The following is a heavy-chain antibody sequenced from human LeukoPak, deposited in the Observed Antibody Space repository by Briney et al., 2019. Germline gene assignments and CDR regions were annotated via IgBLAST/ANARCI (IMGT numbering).Heavy chain of an antibody. CDR2: IYYSGST. J-gene: IGHJ5*02. D-gene: IGHD5-12*01. V-gene: IGHV4-30-4*01. CDR1: GGSISSGDYY. CDR3: ATRYSGYDFANWFDP. Sequence: PSETLSLTCTVSGGSISSGDYYWSWIRQPPGKGLEWIGYIYYSGSTYYNPSLKSRVTISVDTSKNQFSLKLSSVTAADTAVYYCATRYSGYDFANWFDPWGQGTLVTVSS.